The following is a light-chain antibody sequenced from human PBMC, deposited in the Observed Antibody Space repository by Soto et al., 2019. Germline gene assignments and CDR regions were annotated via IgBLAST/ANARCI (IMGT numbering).Light chain of an antibody. V-gene: IGLV3-21*04. J-gene: IGLJ2*01. Sequence: SYELTQPPSVSVAPGKKARITCGGNNIGSKSVHWYQQKPGQAPVLVIYYDSDRPSGIPERFSGSNSGKTATLTISRVEAGDEADYYCQVWDSSSDHPEVFGGGTKLTVL. CDR2: YDS. CDR3: QVWDSSSDHPEV. CDR1: NIGSKS.